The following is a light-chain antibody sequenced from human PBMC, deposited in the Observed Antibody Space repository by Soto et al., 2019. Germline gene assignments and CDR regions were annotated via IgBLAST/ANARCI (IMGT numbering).Light chain of an antibody. V-gene: IGKV3-11*01. J-gene: IGKJ4*01. CDR1: QSVNSY. CDR2: DAS. CDR3: QQRSYWL. Sequence: EIVLTQSPATLSLSPGERATLSCGASQSVNSYLAWYQQKPGQAPRLLIYDASNRATGIPARFSGSGSGTDFSLTISSLEPEDFAVYYCQQRSYWLFGGGTKVEIK.